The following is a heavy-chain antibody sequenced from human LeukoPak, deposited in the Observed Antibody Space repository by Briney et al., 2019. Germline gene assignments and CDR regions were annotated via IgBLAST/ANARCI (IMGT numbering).Heavy chain of an antibody. V-gene: IGHV1-24*01. J-gene: IGHJ4*02. D-gene: IGHD2-15*01. CDR1: GYILTELS. Sequence: ASVKVSCKVSGYILTELSMHWVRQAPGKGLEWMGGFDPEDGETIYAQKFQGRVTITRDTSASTAYMELSSLRSEDTAVYYCASESGSSLSFDYWGQGTLVTVSS. CDR2: FDPEDGET. CDR3: ASESGSSLSFDY.